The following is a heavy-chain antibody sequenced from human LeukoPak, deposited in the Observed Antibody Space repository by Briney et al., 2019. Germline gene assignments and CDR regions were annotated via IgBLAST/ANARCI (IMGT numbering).Heavy chain of an antibody. CDR3: ASYTDAFDI. D-gene: IGHD3-16*01. Sequence: SETLSLTCAVYGGSFSGYYWSWIRQPPGKGLEWIGEINHSGSTYYNPSLKSRVTISVDTSKNQFSLNLSSVTAADTAVYYCASYTDAFDIWGQGTMVTVSS. CDR2: INHSGST. V-gene: IGHV4-34*01. J-gene: IGHJ3*02. CDR1: GGSFSGYY.